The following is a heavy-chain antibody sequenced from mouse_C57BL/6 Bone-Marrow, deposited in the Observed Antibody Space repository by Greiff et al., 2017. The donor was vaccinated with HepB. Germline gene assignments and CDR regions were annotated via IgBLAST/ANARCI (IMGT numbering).Heavy chain of an antibody. CDR3: AREVTTAFAY. V-gene: IGHV1-54*01. J-gene: IGHJ3*01. CDR1: GYAFTNYL. CDR2: INPGSGGT. Sequence: VKLMESGAELVRPGTSVKVSCKASGYAFTNYLIEWVKQRPGQGLEWIGVINPGSGGTNYNEKFKGKATLTADKSSSTAYMQLSSLTSEDSAVYFCAREVTTAFAYWGQGTLVTVSA. D-gene: IGHD1-2*01.